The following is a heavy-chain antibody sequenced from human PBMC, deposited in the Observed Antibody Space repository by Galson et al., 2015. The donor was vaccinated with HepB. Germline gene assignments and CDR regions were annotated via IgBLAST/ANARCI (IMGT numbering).Heavy chain of an antibody. CDR1: GFTFSDHY. J-gene: IGHJ4*02. CDR2: ISSSSSYT. D-gene: IGHD3-10*01. CDR3: ARDINWEYGSGSSLFDY. V-gene: IGHV3-11*06. Sequence: SLRLSCAASGFTFSDHYMSWIRQAPGKGLEWVSYISSSSSYTNYADSVRGRFTISRDNARKSLFLQMNSLRAEDTAVYYCARDINWEYGSGSSLFDYWGQGTLVTVSS.